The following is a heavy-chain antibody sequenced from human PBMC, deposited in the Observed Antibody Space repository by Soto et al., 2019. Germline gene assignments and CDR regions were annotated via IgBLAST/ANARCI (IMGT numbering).Heavy chain of an antibody. J-gene: IGHJ6*02. D-gene: IGHD2-15*01. V-gene: IGHV1-69*13. CDR3: VSSGYCSGGSCSYPQYYYYGMDV. CDR1: GGTFSSYA. Sequence: SVKVSCKASGGTFSSYAISWVRQAPGQGLEWMGGIIPIFGTANYAQKFQGRVTITADESTSTAYMELSSLRSEDTAVYYCVSSGYCSGGSCSYPQYYYYGMDVWGQGTTVTVSS. CDR2: IIPIFGTA.